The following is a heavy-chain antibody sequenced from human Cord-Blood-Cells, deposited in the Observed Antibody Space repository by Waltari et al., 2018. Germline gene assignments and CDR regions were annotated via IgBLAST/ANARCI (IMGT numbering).Heavy chain of an antibody. D-gene: IGHD3-3*01. CDR1: GGSFSGYY. V-gene: IGHV4-34*01. CDR2: INHSGST. J-gene: IGHJ4*02. Sequence: VQLQPWGAGLLKPSETLSPTRAVYGGSFSGYYWSWIRQPPGKGLEWIGEINHSGSTNYNPSLKSRVTISVDTSKNQFSLKLSSVTAADTAVYYCARGGVVTYYDFWSGYYFDYWGQGTLVTVSS. CDR3: ARGGVVTYYDFWSGYYFDY.